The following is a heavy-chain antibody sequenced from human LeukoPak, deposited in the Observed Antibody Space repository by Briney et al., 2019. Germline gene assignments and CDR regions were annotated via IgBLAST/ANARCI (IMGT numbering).Heavy chain of an antibody. Sequence: ASVKVSCKASGYTFTSYGISWVRQAPGQGLEWMGWISAYNGNTNYAQKLQGRVTMTTDTSTSTAYMELRSLRSDDTAVYYCARGVWGGSGYYPAEYFQHWGQGTLVTVSS. CDR2: ISAYNGNT. CDR1: GYTFTSYG. V-gene: IGHV1-18*01. CDR3: ARGVWGGSGYYPAEYFQH. J-gene: IGHJ1*01. D-gene: IGHD3-22*01.